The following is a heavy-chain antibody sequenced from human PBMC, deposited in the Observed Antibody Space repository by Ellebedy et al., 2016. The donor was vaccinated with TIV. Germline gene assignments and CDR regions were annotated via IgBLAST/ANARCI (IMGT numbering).Heavy chain of an antibody. Sequence: ASVKVSCXASGCTFSSYAISWVRQAPGQGLEWMGWISAYNGNTNYAQKLQGRVTMTTDTSTSTAYMELRSLRSDDTAVYYCARDFMTRYGMDVWGQGTTVTVSS. CDR1: GCTFSSYA. D-gene: IGHD3-16*01. J-gene: IGHJ6*02. CDR2: ISAYNGNT. V-gene: IGHV1-18*01. CDR3: ARDFMTRYGMDV.